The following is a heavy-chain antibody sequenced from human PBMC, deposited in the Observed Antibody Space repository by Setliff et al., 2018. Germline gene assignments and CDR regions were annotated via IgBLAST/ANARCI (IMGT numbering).Heavy chain of an antibody. CDR2: IYYSGST. CDR3: ARVARVVLSRNAFDI. V-gene: IGHV4-39*07. CDR1: GGSISSSSYY. Sequence: SETLSLTCIVSGGSISSSSYYWGWIRQPPGKGLEWIGSIYYSGSTYYNPSLKSRVTISVDTSKNQFSLKLSSVTAADTAVYYCARVARVVLSRNAFDIWGQGTMVTVSS. J-gene: IGHJ3*02. D-gene: IGHD2-2*01.